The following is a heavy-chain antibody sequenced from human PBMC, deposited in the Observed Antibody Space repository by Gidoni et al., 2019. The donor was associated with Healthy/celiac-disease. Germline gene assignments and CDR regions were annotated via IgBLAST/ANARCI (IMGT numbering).Heavy chain of an antibody. CDR2: IKQDGSEK. CDR3: AREGAAAGNEGAFDI. CDR1: RFTFSSYW. J-gene: IGHJ3*02. V-gene: IGHV3-7*01. D-gene: IGHD6-13*01. Sequence: EVQLVESGGGLVQPGGSLRLSCAASRFTFSSYWMSWVRQAPGKGLEWVANIKQDGSEKYYVDSVKGRFTISRDNAKNSLYLQMNSLRAEDTAVYYCAREGAAAGNEGAFDIWGQGTMVTVSS.